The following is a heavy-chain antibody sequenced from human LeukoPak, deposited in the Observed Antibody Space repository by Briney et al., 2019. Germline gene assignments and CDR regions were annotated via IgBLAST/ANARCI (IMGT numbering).Heavy chain of an antibody. CDR3: AKDIDYDYVWGGDY. D-gene: IGHD3-16*01. CDR1: GFTFDDYA. V-gene: IGHV3-9*01. CDR2: ISWNSGSI. J-gene: IGHJ4*02. Sequence: GRSLRLSCAASGFTFDDYAMPWVRQAPGKGLEWVSGISWNSGSIGYADSVKGRFTISRDNAKNSLYLQMNSLRAEDTALYYCAKDIDYDYVWGGDYWGQGTLVTVSS.